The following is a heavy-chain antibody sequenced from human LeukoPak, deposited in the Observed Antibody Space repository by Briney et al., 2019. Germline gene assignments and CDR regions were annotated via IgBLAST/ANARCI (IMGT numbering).Heavy chain of an antibody. Sequence: PGGTLRLSCAASGFTFSSYGMSWVRQAPGKGLEWVSAISGSGGSTYYADSVKGRFTISRDNSKNTLYLQMNSLRAEDTAVYYCAKVGYSGYDPTDYWGQGTLVTVSS. J-gene: IGHJ4*02. CDR1: GFTFSSYG. D-gene: IGHD5-12*01. CDR2: ISGSGGST. CDR3: AKVGYSGYDPTDY. V-gene: IGHV3-23*01.